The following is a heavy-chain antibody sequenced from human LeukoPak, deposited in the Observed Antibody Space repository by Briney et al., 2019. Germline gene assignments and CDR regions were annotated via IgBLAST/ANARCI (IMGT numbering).Heavy chain of an antibody. CDR1: GDSVSSNSAA. J-gene: IGHJ5*02. Sequence: SQTLSLTCAISGDSVSSNSAAWSWIRQSPSRGLEWLGRTYYRSKLYSDYAVSVKSRIIINSDTSKNQFSLHLNSVTPEDTAVYYCARESGWFDPWGQGTPVSVSS. CDR3: ARESGWFDP. CDR2: TYYRSKLYS. V-gene: IGHV6-1*01.